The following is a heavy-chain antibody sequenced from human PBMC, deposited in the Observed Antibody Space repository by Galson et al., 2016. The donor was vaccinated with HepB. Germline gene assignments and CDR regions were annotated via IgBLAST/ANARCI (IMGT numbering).Heavy chain of an antibody. CDR1: GFTFSSYS. V-gene: IGHV3-48*01. CDR2: ISSSSSSI. Sequence: SLRLSCAASGFTFSSYSMNWVRQAPGKGLEWVSSISSSSSSIYYADSVKGRFTISRDNTKNSLYLQMNSLRGEDTAVYYCARDGAAIHPNRKIFDYWGQGTLVTVSS. CDR3: ARDGAAIHPNRKIFDY. J-gene: IGHJ4*02. D-gene: IGHD1-14*01.